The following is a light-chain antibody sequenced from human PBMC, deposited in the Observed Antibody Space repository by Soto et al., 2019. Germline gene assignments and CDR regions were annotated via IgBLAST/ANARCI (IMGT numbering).Light chain of an antibody. CDR2: EVN. Sequence: QPVLTQPPSASGSPGQSVTISCTGTSSDVGGYNYVSWYQQHPGKAPKLMIYEVNKRPSGVPDRFSGSKSGNTASLTVTGLQAEDEADYYCSSYGGTNTLVVFGGGTKLTVL. CDR1: SSDVGGYNY. J-gene: IGLJ2*01. CDR3: SSYGGTNTLVV. V-gene: IGLV2-8*01.